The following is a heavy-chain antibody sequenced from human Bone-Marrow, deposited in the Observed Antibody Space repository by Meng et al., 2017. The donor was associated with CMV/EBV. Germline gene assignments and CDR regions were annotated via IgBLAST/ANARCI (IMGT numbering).Heavy chain of an antibody. V-gene: IGHV1-2*02. CDR3: AREFVVGVKPTRAVDY. Sequence: ASVKDSCKASGYTFTGYYMHWVRQAPGQGLEWMGLINPNSGGTHYVQKFQGRVTMTRDTSISTAYMEQSRLRPDDTAVCYFAREFVVGVKPTRAVDYWGQGTLITVSS. J-gene: IGHJ4*02. CDR2: INPNSGGT. D-gene: IGHD2-15*01. CDR1: GYTFTGYY.